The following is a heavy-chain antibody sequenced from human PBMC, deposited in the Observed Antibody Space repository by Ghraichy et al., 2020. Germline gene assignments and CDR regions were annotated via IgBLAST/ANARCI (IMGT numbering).Heavy chain of an antibody. CDR3: GKDQVAAAATDG. V-gene: IGHV3-23*01. J-gene: IGHJ4*02. CDR1: GFTFSTYA. CDR2: ITQSGERT. Sequence: GGSLRLSCAASGFTFSTYAMSWVRQAPGRGLEWVSGITQSGERTFYADSVKGRFTISRDNSKNMMFLQMNSLRAEDTAIYYCGKDQVAAAATDGWGQGTLVTVSS. D-gene: IGHD6-13*01.